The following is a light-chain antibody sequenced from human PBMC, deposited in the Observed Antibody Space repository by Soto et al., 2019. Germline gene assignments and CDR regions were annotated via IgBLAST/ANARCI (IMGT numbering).Light chain of an antibody. Sequence: EIVMTQSPAPMSVSPGERATLSCRASQSVRSNLAWYQQKPGQAPRLLIYGASTRATGIPARFSGSGSGTEFTLTVSSLQSEDFAVYYCQQYNNWPPITFGQGTRLEIK. J-gene: IGKJ5*01. CDR2: GAS. V-gene: IGKV3-15*01. CDR1: QSVRSN. CDR3: QQYNNWPPIT.